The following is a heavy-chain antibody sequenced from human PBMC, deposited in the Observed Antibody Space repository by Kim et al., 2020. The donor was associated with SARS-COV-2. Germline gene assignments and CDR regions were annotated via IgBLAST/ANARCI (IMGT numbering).Heavy chain of an antibody. D-gene: IGHD5-12*01. CDR3: ARANYTSGLDI. Sequence: ASVKVSCKASGYTFTSYLMNWVRQAPGQGLEWLGWISAYNGNANYAQSLHGRVTLTTDTSTGTAFLDLRSLTSDDTAVYYCARANYTSGLDIWGQGTVL. CDR2: ISAYNGNA. V-gene: IGHV1-18*01. J-gene: IGHJ3*02. CDR1: GYTFTSYL.